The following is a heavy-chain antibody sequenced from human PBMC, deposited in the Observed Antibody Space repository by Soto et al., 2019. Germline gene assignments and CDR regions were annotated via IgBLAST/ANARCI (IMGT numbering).Heavy chain of an antibody. V-gene: IGHV3-23*01. CDR1: GFTFRSYA. CDR2: ISDNGGNT. D-gene: IGHD3-22*01. Sequence: VQLLESGGALVQPGGSLRISCEASGFTFRSYAMSLVRQAPGKGLEWVSAISDNGGNTYYPDSVRGRFTMSRDNSKNTLFLQMTSVRAEDTAVYYCAKDFSYDSSGVLDYWGQGTLVTVSS. CDR3: AKDFSYDSSGVLDY. J-gene: IGHJ4*02.